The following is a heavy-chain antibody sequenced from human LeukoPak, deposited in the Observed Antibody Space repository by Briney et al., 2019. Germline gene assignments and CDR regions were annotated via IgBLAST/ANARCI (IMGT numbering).Heavy chain of an antibody. CDR3: AREGTTTDAFDI. CDR1: GGTFSSYA. J-gene: IGHJ3*02. V-gene: IGHV1-69*05. Sequence: SVKVSCKASGGTFSSYAISWVRQAPGQGLEWMGGIIPIFGTANYAQKFQDRVTITTDESTSTAYMELSSLRSEDTAVYYCAREGTTTDAFDIWGQGTMVTVSS. D-gene: IGHD1-1*01. CDR2: IIPIFGTA.